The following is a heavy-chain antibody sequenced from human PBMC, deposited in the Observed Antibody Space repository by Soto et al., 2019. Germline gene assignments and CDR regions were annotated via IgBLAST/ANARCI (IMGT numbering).Heavy chain of an antibody. Sequence: KSGGSLRLSCAASGFTFSNAWMSWVRQAPGKGLEWVGRIKSKTDGGTTDYAAPVKGRFTISRDDSKNTLYLQMNSLKTEDTAVYYCTPPQMSGSYYTDYWGQGTLVTVSS. J-gene: IGHJ4*02. D-gene: IGHD1-26*01. CDR1: GFTFSNAW. CDR2: IKSKTDGGTT. V-gene: IGHV3-15*01. CDR3: TPPQMSGSYYTDY.